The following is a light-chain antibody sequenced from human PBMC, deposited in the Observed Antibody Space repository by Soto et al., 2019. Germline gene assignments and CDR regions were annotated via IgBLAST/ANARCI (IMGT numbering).Light chain of an antibody. V-gene: IGKV3-11*01. CDR1: QSVSTY. CDR2: DAS. Sequence: EIVLTQSPATLSLSPGERATLSCRASQSVSTYLAWYQQKPGQAPRLLIYDASNRATGIPARFSGSGSGTDFTLTISSLESEDFAVYYCQQRSNWPLTFGPGTQVDIK. CDR3: QQRSNWPLT. J-gene: IGKJ3*01.